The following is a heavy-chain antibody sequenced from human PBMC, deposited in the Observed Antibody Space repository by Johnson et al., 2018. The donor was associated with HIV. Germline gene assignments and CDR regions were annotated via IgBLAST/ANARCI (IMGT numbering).Heavy chain of an antibody. CDR2: ISYDGSNK. Sequence: QVQLVESGGGVVQPGRSLRLSCAASGFTFSSYAMHWVRQAPGKGLEWVAVISYDGSNKYYADSVKGRFTISRDNSKNALYLQMNSLIAEDTAVYYCARVSRSGYYLVRVFEIWGQGTMVTVSS. CDR3: ARVSRSGYYLVRVFEI. D-gene: IGHD3-3*01. CDR1: GFTFSSYA. J-gene: IGHJ3*02. V-gene: IGHV3-30-3*01.